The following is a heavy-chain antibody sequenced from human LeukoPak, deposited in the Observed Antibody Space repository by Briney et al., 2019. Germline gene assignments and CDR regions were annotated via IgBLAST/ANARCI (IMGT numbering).Heavy chain of an antibody. CDR2: ISSSSSYI. CDR3: ARDRVQLTHQYYYGMDV. V-gene: IGHV3-21*01. D-gene: IGHD5-18*01. CDR1: GFTFSSYS. J-gene: IGHJ6*02. Sequence: PGGSLRLSCAASGFTFSSYSMNWVRQAPGKGLEWVSSISSSSSYIYYADSVKGRFTISRDNAKNSLYLQMNSLRAEDTAVYYCARDRVQLTHQYYYGMDVWGQGTTVTVSS.